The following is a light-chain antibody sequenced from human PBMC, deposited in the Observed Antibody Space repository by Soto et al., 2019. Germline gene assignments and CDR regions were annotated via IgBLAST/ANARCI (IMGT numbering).Light chain of an antibody. CDR2: GDN. V-gene: IGLV1-40*01. CDR1: TSNIGAPYD. J-gene: IGLJ1*01. Sequence: QSVLTQPPSVSGAPGQRVSISCTGSTSNIGAPYDVHWYQHLPGAAPKLLIYGDNNRPSGVPDRFSGSKSGTSASLTISGLQAEDEADYYCSSYTTSYFDVFGPGTKLTVL. CDR3: SSYTTSYFDV.